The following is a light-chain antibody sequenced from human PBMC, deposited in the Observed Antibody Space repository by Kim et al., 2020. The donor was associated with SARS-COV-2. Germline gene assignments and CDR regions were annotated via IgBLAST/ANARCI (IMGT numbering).Light chain of an antibody. CDR1: QVIRKF. Sequence: ASVGDRVTTTCQATQVIRKFLNWYQQRPGKAPQLLFYEVSNLQTGVPSRFCVSGYGTEFTLTTSSLQPEEFATYYCQQNDEFPITFCQGTRLEIK. J-gene: IGKJ5*01. CDR2: EVS. V-gene: IGKV1-33*01. CDR3: QQNDEFPIT.